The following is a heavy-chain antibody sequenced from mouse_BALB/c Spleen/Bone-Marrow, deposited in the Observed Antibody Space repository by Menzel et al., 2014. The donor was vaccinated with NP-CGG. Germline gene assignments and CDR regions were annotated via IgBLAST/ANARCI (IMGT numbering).Heavy chain of an antibody. CDR2: INPDRSTI. CDR1: GFDFSTFW. V-gene: IGHV4-1*02. D-gene: IGHD1-2*01. CDR3: ARLHYYGYGAY. J-gene: IGHJ3*01. Sequence: DVKLVESGGGLVQPGGSLKLSCAASGFDFSTFWMSWVRQAPGKGLEWIGEINPDRSTINYRPSLKDKFIISRDNAKNTLYLLMSKVRSEDTALYYYARLHYYGYGAYWGQGTLVTVSA.